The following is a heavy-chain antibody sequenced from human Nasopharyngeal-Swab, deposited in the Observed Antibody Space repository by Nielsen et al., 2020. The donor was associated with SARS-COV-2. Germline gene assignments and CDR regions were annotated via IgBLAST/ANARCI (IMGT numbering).Heavy chain of an antibody. J-gene: IGHJ6*02. Sequence: GSLRLSCAASGFTFDDYAMHWVRQAPGKGLEWVSLISGDGGSTYYADSVKGRFTISRDNSKNSLYLQMNSLRTEDTALYYCAKDFPQYYYYYGMDVWGQGTTVTVSS. CDR1: GFTFDDYA. V-gene: IGHV3-43*02. CDR2: ISGDGGST. CDR3: AKDFPQYYYYYGMDV.